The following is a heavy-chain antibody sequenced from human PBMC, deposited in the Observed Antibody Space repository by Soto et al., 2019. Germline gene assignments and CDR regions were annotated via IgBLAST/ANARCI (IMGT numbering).Heavy chain of an antibody. CDR2: ITSYNGNA. V-gene: IGHV1-18*01. J-gene: IGHJ5*02. Sequence: ASVKVSCKASGYILTSYAISWVRQAPGQGLEWMGWITSYNGNANYAQGLQGRVTMTTDTSTSTAYMELRSLRSDDTAVYYCARLRRPDYYDSSGYSRWFDPWGQGTLVTVSS. D-gene: IGHD3-22*01. CDR1: GYILTSYA. CDR3: ARLRRPDYYDSSGYSRWFDP.